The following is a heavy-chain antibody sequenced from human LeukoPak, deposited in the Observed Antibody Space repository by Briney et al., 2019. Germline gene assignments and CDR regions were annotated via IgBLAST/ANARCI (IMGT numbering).Heavy chain of an antibody. Sequence: GASVKVSCKASGYTFTGYYMHWVRQAPGQGLEWMGWINPNSGGTNYAQKFQGRVTMTRDTSISTAYMELSRLRSDDTAVYYCARSETAAVTPEVSYFDYWGQGTLVTVSS. CDR1: GYTFTGYY. D-gene: IGHD4-23*01. CDR3: ARSETAAVTPEVSYFDY. J-gene: IGHJ4*02. CDR2: INPNSGGT. V-gene: IGHV1-2*02.